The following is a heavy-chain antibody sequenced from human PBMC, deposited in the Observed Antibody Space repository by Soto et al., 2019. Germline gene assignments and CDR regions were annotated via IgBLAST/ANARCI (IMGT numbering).Heavy chain of an antibody. CDR2: IYYSGST. CDR1: GGSISSGGYY. D-gene: IGHD1-26*01. V-gene: IGHV4-31*03. Sequence: QVQLQESGPGLVKPSQTLSLTCTVSGGSISSGGYYWSWIRQHPGKGLEWIGYIYYSGSTYYNPYRKSRVTIAVDTSKNPFSLKLSSVTAADTDVYYCARSRGVGATFDYWGQGTLVTVSS. J-gene: IGHJ4*02. CDR3: ARSRGVGATFDY.